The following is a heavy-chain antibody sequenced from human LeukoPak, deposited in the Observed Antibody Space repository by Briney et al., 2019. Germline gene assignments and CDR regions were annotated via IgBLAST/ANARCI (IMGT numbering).Heavy chain of an antibody. CDR2: ISYDGSNK. Sequence: TGGSLRLSCAASGFTFSSYGMHWVRQAPGKGLEWVAVISYDGSNKYYADSVKGRFTISRDNSKNTLYLQMNSLRAEDTAVYYCAKDSGLGIAVAGDFDYWGQGTLVTVSS. D-gene: IGHD6-19*01. CDR3: AKDSGLGIAVAGDFDY. CDR1: GFTFSSYG. J-gene: IGHJ4*02. V-gene: IGHV3-30*18.